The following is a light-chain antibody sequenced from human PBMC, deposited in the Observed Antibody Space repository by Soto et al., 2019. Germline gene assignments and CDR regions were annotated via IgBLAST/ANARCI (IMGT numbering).Light chain of an antibody. V-gene: IGLV2-14*01. J-gene: IGLJ1*01. Sequence: QSALTQPASVSGSPGQSITISCTGTSSDIGAYNSVSWYQQYPGRAPKLMIYEVSNRPSGVSARFSASKSGNTASLTISGLQVEDGADYYCNSRGGSRPYYVFGTGTKVTVL. CDR2: EVS. CDR1: SSDIGAYNS. CDR3: NSRGGSRPYYV.